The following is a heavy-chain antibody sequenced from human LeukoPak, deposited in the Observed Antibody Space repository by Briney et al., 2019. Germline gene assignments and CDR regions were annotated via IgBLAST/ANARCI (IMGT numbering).Heavy chain of an antibody. CDR1: GFTFGSYA. J-gene: IGHJ4*02. Sequence: GGSLRLSCAASGFTFGSYAMSWVRQAPGKGLEWVSGISTSGGTTSYTESVKGRFTVSRDNPRNTLYMEMNSLRDEDTAVYYCAVMHRYYDGSGYWVQWGQGTLVTVSS. D-gene: IGHD3-22*01. CDR2: ISTSGGTT. CDR3: AVMHRYYDGSGYWVQ. V-gene: IGHV3-23*01.